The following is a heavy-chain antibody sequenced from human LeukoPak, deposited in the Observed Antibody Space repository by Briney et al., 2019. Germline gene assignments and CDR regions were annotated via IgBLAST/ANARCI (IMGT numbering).Heavy chain of an antibody. J-gene: IGHJ5*02. D-gene: IGHD1-1*01. V-gene: IGHV4-39*01. CDR2: IYYSGNT. CDR3: ARGIGYPNWFDP. CDR1: GGSISSSSYY. Sequence: SETLSLTCTVSGGSISSSSYYWGWIRQPPGKGLEWIGSIYYSGNTYYNPSLKSRVTISVDTSKNQFSLKLSSVTAADTAVYYCARGIGYPNWFDPWGQGTLVTVSS.